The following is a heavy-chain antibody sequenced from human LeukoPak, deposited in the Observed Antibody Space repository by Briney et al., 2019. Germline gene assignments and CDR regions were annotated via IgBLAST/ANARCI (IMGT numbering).Heavy chain of an antibody. CDR3: LVVPAAVIDY. CDR2: IRSKANSYAT. CDR1: GFTFSGSA. V-gene: IGHV3-73*01. J-gene: IGHJ4*02. Sequence: GGSLKLSYAASGFTFSGSAMHWVRQASGKGLEWVGRIRSKANSYATAYAASVKGRFTISRDDSKNTAYLQMNSLKTEDTAVYYCLVVPAAVIDYWGQGTLVTVSS. D-gene: IGHD2-2*01.